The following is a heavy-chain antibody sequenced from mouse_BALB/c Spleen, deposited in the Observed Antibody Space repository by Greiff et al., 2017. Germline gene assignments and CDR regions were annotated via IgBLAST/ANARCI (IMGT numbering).Heavy chain of an antibody. Sequence: QVQLKQSGAELMKPGASVKISCKATGYTFSSYWIEWVKQRPGHGLEWIGEILPGSGSTNYNEKFKGKATFTADASSNTAYMQLSSLTSEDSAVYYCASKPRFDYWGQGTTLTVAS. V-gene: IGHV1-9*01. J-gene: IGHJ2*01. CDR3: ASKPRFDY. CDR1: GYTFSSYW. CDR2: ILPGSGST.